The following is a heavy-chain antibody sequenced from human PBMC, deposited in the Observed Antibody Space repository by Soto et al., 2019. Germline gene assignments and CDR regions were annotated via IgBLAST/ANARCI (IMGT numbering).Heavy chain of an antibody. CDR3: AKGTYNWNFYYYYYYMDV. CDR2: ISGSGGST. V-gene: IGHV3-23*01. D-gene: IGHD1-7*01. Sequence: GGSLRLSCAASGFTFSSYAMSWVRQAPGKGLEWVSAISGSGGSTYYADSVKGRFTISRDNSKNTLYLQMNSLRAEDTAVYYCAKGTYNWNFYYYYYYMDVWGKGTTVTVSS. CDR1: GFTFSSYA. J-gene: IGHJ6*03.